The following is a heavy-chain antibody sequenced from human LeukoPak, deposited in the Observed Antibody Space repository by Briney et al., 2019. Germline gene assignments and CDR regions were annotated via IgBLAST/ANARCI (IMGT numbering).Heavy chain of an antibody. CDR3: ARDGWVRGVMGFDY. CDR2: IWYDGSNK. D-gene: IGHD3-10*01. CDR1: GFTFSSYG. V-gene: IGHV3-33*01. J-gene: IGHJ4*02. Sequence: GGSLRLSCAASGFTFSSYGMRWVRQAPGNGLEWVAVIWYDGSNKYYADSVKGRFTISRDNSKNTLYLQMNSLRAEDTAVYYCARDGWVRGVMGFDYWGQGTLVTVSS.